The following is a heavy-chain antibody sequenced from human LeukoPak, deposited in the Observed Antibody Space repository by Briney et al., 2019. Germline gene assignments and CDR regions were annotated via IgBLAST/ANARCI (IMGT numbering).Heavy chain of an antibody. CDR3: AKGYYSSSCFDY. CDR2: IRYDGSNK. V-gene: IGHV3-30*02. D-gene: IGHD6-13*01. CDR1: GFTFSSYG. J-gene: IGHJ4*02. Sequence: GGSLRLSCAASGFTFSSYGMHWVRQAPGKGLEWVAFIRYDGSNKYYADSVKGRFTISRDNSKNTLYLQMNSLRAEDTAVYYCAKGYYSSSCFDYWGQGTLVTVSS.